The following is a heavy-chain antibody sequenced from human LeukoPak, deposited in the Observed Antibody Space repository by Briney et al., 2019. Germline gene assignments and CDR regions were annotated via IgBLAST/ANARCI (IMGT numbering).Heavy chain of an antibody. J-gene: IGHJ4*02. Sequence: KASETLSLTCAVYGGSFSGYYWSWIRQPPGKGLEWIGEINHSGSTNYNPSLKSRVTISVDTSKNQFSLKLSSVAAADTAVYYCARRRIAVAGFDCWGQGTLVTVSS. V-gene: IGHV4-34*01. CDR2: INHSGST. CDR1: GGSFSGYY. D-gene: IGHD6-19*01. CDR3: ARRRIAVAGFDC.